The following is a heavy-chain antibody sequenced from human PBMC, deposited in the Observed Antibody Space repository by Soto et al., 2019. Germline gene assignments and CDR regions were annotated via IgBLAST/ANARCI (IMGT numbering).Heavy chain of an antibody. CDR3: ARDQWLKVPAVVGDKFDS. Sequence: ASVKVSCKASGYAFIGHGISWVRQARGQGLEWMGWINSYNGDTKYARKYQDRITLTKDKSTRTVYMELTSLRSDDTAVYYCARDQWLKVPAVVGDKFDSWGQGTLVTVSS. D-gene: IGHD6-19*01. CDR2: INSYNGDT. J-gene: IGHJ5*01. V-gene: IGHV1-18*04. CDR1: GYAFIGHG.